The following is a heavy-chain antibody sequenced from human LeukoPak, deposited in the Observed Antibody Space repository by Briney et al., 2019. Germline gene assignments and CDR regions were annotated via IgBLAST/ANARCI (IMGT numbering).Heavy chain of an antibody. CDR2: INHSGST. CDR1: GGSFSGYY. CDR3: ARGRRGIKIDY. V-gene: IGHV4-34*01. D-gene: IGHD3-16*01. Sequence: SETLSLTCAVYGGSFSGYYWSWIRQPPGKGLEWIGEINHSGSTNYNPSLKSRVTISVDTSKNQFSLKLSSVTAANTAVYYCARGRRGIKIDYWGQGTLVTVSS. J-gene: IGHJ4*02.